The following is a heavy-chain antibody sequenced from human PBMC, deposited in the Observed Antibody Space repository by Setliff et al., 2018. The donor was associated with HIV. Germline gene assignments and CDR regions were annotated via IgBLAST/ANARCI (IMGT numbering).Heavy chain of an antibody. CDR1: GFTFWSHS. D-gene: IGHD3-22*01. CDR2: ISHSGTYT. V-gene: IGHV3-48*01. Sequence: HPGGSLRLSCAASGFTFWSHSMLWVRQAPGKGLQWVAYISHSGTYTNYADSMKGRFTISRDNAKNMLYLQMNSLSADDTAVYYCVRGSGYYYFDNWGQGALVTVSS. J-gene: IGHJ4*02. CDR3: VRGSGYYYFDN.